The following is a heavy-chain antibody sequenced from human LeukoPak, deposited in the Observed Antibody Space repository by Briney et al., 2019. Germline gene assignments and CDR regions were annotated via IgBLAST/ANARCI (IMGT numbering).Heavy chain of an antibody. Sequence: ASVTVSCKSSGYTFTDYYMHWVRQAPGQGGAWMGWINPNSGGTNYAQKFQGRVTMTRDTSISTAYMELSRLRSDDTAVYYCARVGSSSLDYWGQGTLVTVSS. D-gene: IGHD6-13*01. J-gene: IGHJ4*02. CDR2: INPNSGGT. CDR3: ARVGSSSLDY. V-gene: IGHV1-2*02. CDR1: GYTFTDYY.